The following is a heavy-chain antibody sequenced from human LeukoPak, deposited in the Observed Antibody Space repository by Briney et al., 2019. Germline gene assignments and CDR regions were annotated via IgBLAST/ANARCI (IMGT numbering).Heavy chain of an antibody. CDR3: ARFAVPGIGGGEHYYYMDV. CDR1: GYIFTSYD. CDR2: MNPNSGNT. D-gene: IGHD2-21*01. J-gene: IGHJ6*03. Sequence: ASVKVSCKASGYIFTSYDINWVRQATGQGLEWMGWMNPNSGNTGYAQKFQGRVTMTRNTSISTAYMELSSLRSEDTAVYYCARFAVPGIGGGEHYYYMDVWGKGTTVTISS. V-gene: IGHV1-8*01.